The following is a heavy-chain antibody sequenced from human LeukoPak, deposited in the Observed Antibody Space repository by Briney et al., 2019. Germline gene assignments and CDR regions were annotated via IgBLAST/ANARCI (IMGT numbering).Heavy chain of an antibody. Sequence: GRSLRLSCAASGFVFSTYAMGWVRQAPGKGLEWVSSINSSSSYIYYADSVKGRFTISRDNAKNSLYLQMNSLRAEDTAVYHCARDSRATYYYDSSGMGNWFDPWGQGTLVTVSS. CDR3: ARDSRATYYYDSSGMGNWFDP. CDR2: INSSSSYI. J-gene: IGHJ5*02. D-gene: IGHD3-22*01. V-gene: IGHV3-21*01. CDR1: GFVFSTYA.